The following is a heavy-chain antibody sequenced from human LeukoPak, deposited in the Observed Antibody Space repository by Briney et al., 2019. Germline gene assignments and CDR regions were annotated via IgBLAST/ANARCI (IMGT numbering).Heavy chain of an antibody. J-gene: IGHJ4*02. V-gene: IGHV1-69*06. CDR2: IIPIFGTA. Sequence: GASVKVSCKASGGTFSSYAISWVRQAPGQGLEWMGGIIPIFGTANYAQKFQGRVTITADKSTSTAYMELSSLRSEDTAVYYCARDPGDGYNYFGYWGQGTLVTVSS. D-gene: IGHD5-24*01. CDR1: GGTFSSYA. CDR3: ARDPGDGYNYFGY.